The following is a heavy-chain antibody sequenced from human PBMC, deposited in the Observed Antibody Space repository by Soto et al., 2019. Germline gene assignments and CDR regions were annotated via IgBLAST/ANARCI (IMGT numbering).Heavy chain of an antibody. CDR2: IIPILGIA. D-gene: IGHD3-22*01. CDR3: ARHIGAYYDNNGYPYFDY. Sequence: GASVKVSCKASRVTFSSYTISWVRQAPGQGLEWMGRIIPILGIANYAQKFQGRVTITADMSISTAHLQWYDLKASDSAMYYCARHIGAYYDNNGYPYFDYWGQGTRVTVSS. V-gene: IGHV1-69*02. CDR1: RVTFSSYT. J-gene: IGHJ4*02.